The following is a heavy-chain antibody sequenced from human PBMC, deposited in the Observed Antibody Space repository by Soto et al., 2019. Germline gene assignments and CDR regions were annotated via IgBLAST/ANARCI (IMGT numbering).Heavy chain of an antibody. CDR1: GYPFTSYA. J-gene: IGHJ6*02. CDR3: ARALYYYDSSGYYYLRYYYYGMDV. Sequence: ASVKVSCKASGYPFTSYAMHWVRQAPGQRLEWMGWINAGNGNTKYSQKFQGRVTITRDTSASTAYMELSSLRSEDTAVYYCARALYYYDSSGYYYLRYYYYGMDVWGQGTTVTVSS. V-gene: IGHV1-3*01. D-gene: IGHD3-22*01. CDR2: INAGNGNT.